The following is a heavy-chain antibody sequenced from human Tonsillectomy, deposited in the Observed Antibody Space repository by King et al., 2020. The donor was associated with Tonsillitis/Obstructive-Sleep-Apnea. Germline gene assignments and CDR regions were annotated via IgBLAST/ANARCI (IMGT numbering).Heavy chain of an antibody. V-gene: IGHV3-23*04. Sequence: VQLVESGGGLVQPGGSLRLSCAASGFTFSSYAMSWVRQAPGKGLEWVSAISGSGGSTYYADSVKGRFTISRDNSKNTLYLQMNSLRAEDTAVYDCAKGPPCYGDLKGGTWVDTWGQGTLVTVSA. J-gene: IGHJ5*02. CDR3: AKGPPCYGDLKGGTWVDT. D-gene: IGHD4-17*01. CDR2: ISGSGGST. CDR1: GFTFSSYA.